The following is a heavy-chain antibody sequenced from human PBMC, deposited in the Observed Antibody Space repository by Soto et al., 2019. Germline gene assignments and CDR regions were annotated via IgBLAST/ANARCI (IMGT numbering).Heavy chain of an antibody. J-gene: IGHJ3*01. CDR2: IYYSGST. CDR1: GASISSVEYY. CDR3: ARGRYDWNQGAFDV. V-gene: IGHV4-30-4*01. D-gene: IGHD1-20*01. Sequence: SETLSLTCTVSGASISSVEYYWSWIRQPPGKGLEWIGYIYYSGSTYYSPSLKSRLTISSDTSKTQFSLWLSSVTAADTAVYYCARGRYDWNQGAFDVWGQGTMVT.